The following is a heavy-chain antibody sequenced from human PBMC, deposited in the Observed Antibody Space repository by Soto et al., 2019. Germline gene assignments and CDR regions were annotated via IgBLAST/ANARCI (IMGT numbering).Heavy chain of an antibody. J-gene: IGHJ6*02. CDR3: ARGREKRIRPRYAMDV. CDR1: GFTFSSYS. Sequence: EVQLVESGGGLVKPGGSLRLSCAASGFTFSSYSMNWVRQAPGKGLEWVSSISSSSSYIYYADSVKGRFTISRDNAKNSLYLQMNSLRAEDTGVYYCARGREKRIRPRYAMDVWGQGTTVTVSS. D-gene: IGHD2-15*01. CDR2: ISSSSSYI. V-gene: IGHV3-21*01.